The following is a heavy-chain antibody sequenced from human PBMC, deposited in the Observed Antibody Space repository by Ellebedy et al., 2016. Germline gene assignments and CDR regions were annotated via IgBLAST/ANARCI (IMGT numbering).Heavy chain of an antibody. V-gene: IGHV3-23*01. Sequence: GGSLRLSXAASGFTFSSYAMSWVRQAPGKGLEWVSAISGSGGSTYYADSVKGRFTISRDNSKNTLYLQMNSLRAEDTAVYYCAKGPHCGGDCYPPYYFDYWGQGTLVTVSS. CDR1: GFTFSSYA. D-gene: IGHD2-21*02. CDR3: AKGPHCGGDCYPPYYFDY. J-gene: IGHJ4*02. CDR2: ISGSGGST.